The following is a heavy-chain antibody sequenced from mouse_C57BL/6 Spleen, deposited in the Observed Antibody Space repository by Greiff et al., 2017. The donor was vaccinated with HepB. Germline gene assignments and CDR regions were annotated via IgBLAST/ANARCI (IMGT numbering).Heavy chain of an antibody. CDR1: GYAFSSYW. CDR3: ARDSTYFDY. J-gene: IGHJ2*01. V-gene: IGHV1-80*01. CDR2: IYPGDGDT. Sequence: QVTLKESGAELVKPGASVKISCKASGYAFSSYWMNWVKQRPGKGLEWIGQIYPGDGDTNYNGKFKGKATLTADKYSSTAYMQLSSLTSEGSAVYFCARDSTYFDYWGQGATLTVSS. D-gene: IGHD2-5*01.